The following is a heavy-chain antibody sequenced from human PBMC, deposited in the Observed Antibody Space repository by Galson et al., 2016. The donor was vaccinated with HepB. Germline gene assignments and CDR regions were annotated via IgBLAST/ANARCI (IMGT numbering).Heavy chain of an antibody. J-gene: IGHJ4*02. CDR1: GFSLTTGGVG. D-gene: IGHD3-3*01. CDR2: LYWDDDK. CDR3: VQYLFHDFWSGPVGCLDY. V-gene: IGHV2-5*04. Sequence: PALVKPTQTLTLTCTFSGFSLTTGGVGVGWIRQPPGKALEWLALLYWDDDKRYSPSLKSRLTITKDTSKNQVVLTMTNMDPVDTGPYYCVQYLFHDFWSGPVGCLDYWGQGTLVTVSS.